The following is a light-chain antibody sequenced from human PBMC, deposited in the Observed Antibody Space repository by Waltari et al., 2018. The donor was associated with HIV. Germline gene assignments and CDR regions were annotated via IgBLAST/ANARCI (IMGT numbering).Light chain of an antibody. CDR2: LAS. J-gene: IGKJ4*01. V-gene: IGKV4-1*01. CDR3: QQYYTPGPT. Sequence: DIVMTQSPNSLAVSLGERATINCRSSRTILYSSENRDCLAWYQQKPGQSPKVLIYLASTRASGVPDRFSGSGSGTNFSLTISALQSDDVALYYCQQYYTPGPTFGGGTKVEIK. CDR1: RTILYSSENRDC.